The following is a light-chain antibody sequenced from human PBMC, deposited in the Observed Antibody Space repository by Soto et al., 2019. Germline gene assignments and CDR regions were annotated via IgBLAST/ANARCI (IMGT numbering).Light chain of an antibody. J-gene: IGKJ2*02. CDR1: QSVSSGY. CDR3: QQYGSSPRT. Sequence: ENVLTQSPGTLSLSPGERATLSCWASQSVSSGYLAWYQQKPGQAPRLLIYGASSRVTGIPDRFSGSGSGTDFTLTISRLEPEDFAVYYCQQYGSSPRTFGQGTKLEIK. V-gene: IGKV3-20*01. CDR2: GAS.